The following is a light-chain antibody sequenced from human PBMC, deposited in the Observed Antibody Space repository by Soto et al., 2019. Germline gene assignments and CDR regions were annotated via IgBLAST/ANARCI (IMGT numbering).Light chain of an antibody. J-gene: IGKJ5*01. CDR1: QSLLHSNGYNY. CDR2: LGS. V-gene: IGKV2-28*01. Sequence: DIVMPQSPLSLPVTPGEPASISCRSSQSLLHSNGYNYLDWYLQKPGQSPQLLIYLGSNRASGVTDRFSGSGSGTDFTLKISRVEAEDVGVYYCMQALQTPITFGQGTRLEIK. CDR3: MQALQTPIT.